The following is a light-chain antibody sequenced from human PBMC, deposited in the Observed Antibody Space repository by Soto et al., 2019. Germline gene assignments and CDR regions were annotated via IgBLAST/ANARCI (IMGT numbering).Light chain of an antibody. CDR2: RNN. Sequence: QSVLTQPPSASGTPGQRVTISCSGSSSNIGSNYVYWYQQLPGTAPKLLIYRNNQRPSGVPDRFSGSKPGTSASLAISGLRSEDEADYYCAAWDDSLSGSYVFGTGTKVT. CDR1: SSNIGSNY. J-gene: IGLJ1*01. CDR3: AAWDDSLSGSYV. V-gene: IGLV1-47*01.